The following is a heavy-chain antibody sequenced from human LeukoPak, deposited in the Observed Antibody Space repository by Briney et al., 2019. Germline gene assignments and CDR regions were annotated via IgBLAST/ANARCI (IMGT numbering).Heavy chain of an antibody. J-gene: IGHJ6*03. CDR3: ARDPYSGNYGNYYYYYTDV. Sequence: PGGSLRLSCSASGFTFSSYGMSWVRQAPGKGLEWVSSINSSSSYIYYADSVKGRFTISRDNAKNSLYLQMNSLGPEDTAVYYCARDPYSGNYGNYYYYYTDVWGKGTTVTISS. CDR2: INSSSSYI. D-gene: IGHD1-26*01. V-gene: IGHV3-21*01. CDR1: GFTFSSYG.